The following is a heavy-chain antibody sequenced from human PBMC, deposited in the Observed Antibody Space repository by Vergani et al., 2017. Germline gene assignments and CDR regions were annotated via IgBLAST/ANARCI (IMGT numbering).Heavy chain of an antibody. CDR1: GFSLSDAPMG. Sequence: QVTLKESGPVLVKPTENLTLTCTVSGFSLSDAPMGLSWIRQPPGKALEWLAHIFSNDEKSYSTSLKSRLTISKDTSKSQVVLTMTNMDPVDTATYYCARKGLGYCSDGSCYYFDYWGQGTLVTVPS. D-gene: IGHD2-15*01. V-gene: IGHV2-26*01. J-gene: IGHJ4*02. CDR3: ARKGLGYCSDGSCYYFDY. CDR2: IFSNDEK.